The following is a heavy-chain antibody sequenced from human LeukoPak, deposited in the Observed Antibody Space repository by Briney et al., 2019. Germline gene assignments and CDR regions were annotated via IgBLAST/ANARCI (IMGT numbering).Heavy chain of an antibody. CDR2: ISGSGGTT. J-gene: IGHJ4*02. D-gene: IGHD2/OR15-2a*01. CDR3: ASVRYNFPLY. CDR1: GFTFSSSA. V-gene: IGHV3-23*01. Sequence: GGSLRLSRAVSGFTFSSSAMSWVRQAPGKGLEWVSCISGSGGTTYHADSVKGRSTISRDNSKNTLYLQMNSLRVEDTAVYYCASVRYNFPLYWGQGTLVTVSS.